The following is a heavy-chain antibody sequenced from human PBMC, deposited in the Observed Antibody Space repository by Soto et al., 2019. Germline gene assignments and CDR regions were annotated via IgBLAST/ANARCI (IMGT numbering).Heavy chain of an antibody. CDR3: ATDIVATSGGY. Sequence: SLTLNIPGGGTTTSHWRGIRQPPGKGLEWIGYIYYSGSTNYNPSLKSRVTISVDTSKNQFSLKLSSVTAADTAVYYCATDIVATSGGYWGQGTLVTVS. CDR2: IYYSGST. D-gene: IGHD5-12*01. J-gene: IGHJ4*02. CDR1: GGGTTTSH. V-gene: IGHV4-59*08.